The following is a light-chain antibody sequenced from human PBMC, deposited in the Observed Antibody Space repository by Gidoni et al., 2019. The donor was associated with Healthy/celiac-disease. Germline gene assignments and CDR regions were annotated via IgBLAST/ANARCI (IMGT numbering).Light chain of an antibody. Sequence: DIQMNQSPSSLSASVGDRVTITCQASQDISNYLNWYQQKPGKAPKLLIYDASNLETGVPSRFSGSGSGTDFTFTISSLQPEDIATYYCQQYDNLPLTFGGGIKVEIK. CDR2: DAS. J-gene: IGKJ4*01. CDR3: QQYDNLPLT. CDR1: QDISNY. V-gene: IGKV1-33*01.